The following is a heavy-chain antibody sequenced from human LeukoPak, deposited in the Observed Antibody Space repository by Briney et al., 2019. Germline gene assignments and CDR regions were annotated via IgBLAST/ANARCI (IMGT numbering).Heavy chain of an antibody. CDR3: ASDGGYCSGGSCYSNYFDY. CDR1: GYTFTSYD. V-gene: IGHV1-46*01. J-gene: IGHJ4*02. Sequence: ASVKVSCKASGYTFTSYDINWVRQAPGQGLEWMGIINPSGGSTSYAQKFQGRVTMTRDTSTSTVYMELSSLRSEDTAVYYCASDGGYCSGGSCYSNYFDYWGQGTLATVSS. CDR2: INPSGGST. D-gene: IGHD2-15*01.